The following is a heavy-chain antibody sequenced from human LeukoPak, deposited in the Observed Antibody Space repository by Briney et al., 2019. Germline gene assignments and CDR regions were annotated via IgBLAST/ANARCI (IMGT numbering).Heavy chain of an antibody. J-gene: IGHJ4*02. Sequence: PGGSLRLSWAASGFTFSNYAMTWVRQAPGRGLEWVSTISGGGGTTHYVDSVKGRFIISRDNSKNTLSLQMNSLRAEDTAVYYCARGHSSGWYYFDYWGQGTLVTVSS. V-gene: IGHV3-23*01. CDR2: ISGGGGTT. D-gene: IGHD6-19*01. CDR3: ARGHSSGWYYFDY. CDR1: GFTFSNYA.